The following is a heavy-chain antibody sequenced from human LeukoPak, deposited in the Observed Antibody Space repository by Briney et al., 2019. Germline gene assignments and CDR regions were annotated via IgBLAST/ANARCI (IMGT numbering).Heavy chain of an antibody. J-gene: IGHJ4*02. CDR1: GGSFSGYY. Sequence: PSETLSLTWAVYGGSFSGYYWSWIRQPPGKGLEWIGEINHSGSTNYNPSLKSRVTISVDTSKNQFSLKLSSVTAADPAVYYCPRGPMVRGVIITSPFDYWGQGTLVTVSS. CDR2: INHSGST. V-gene: IGHV4-34*01. D-gene: IGHD3-10*01. CDR3: PRGPMVRGVIITSPFDY.